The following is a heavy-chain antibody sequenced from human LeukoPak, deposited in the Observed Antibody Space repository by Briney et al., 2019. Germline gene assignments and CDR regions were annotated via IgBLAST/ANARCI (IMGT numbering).Heavy chain of an antibody. CDR2: INHSGST. V-gene: IGHV4-34*01. J-gene: IGHJ4*02. D-gene: IGHD3-3*01. CDR1: TGSFRGCF. Sequence: SETLSLTYAVYTGSFRGCFWSWIRQPPGKGLEWIGEINHSGSTNYNPSLKSRVTISVDTSKNQFSLKLSSVTAADTAMYYCARVVGDSGDYFDYWGQGTLVTVSS. CDR3: ARVVGDSGDYFDY.